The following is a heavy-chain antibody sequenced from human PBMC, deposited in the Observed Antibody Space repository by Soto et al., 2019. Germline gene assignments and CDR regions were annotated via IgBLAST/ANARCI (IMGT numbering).Heavy chain of an antibody. CDR2: INHSGST. CDR1: GGSFSGYY. CDR3: ARGPTAIFGVVIKTNWYFDL. J-gene: IGHJ2*01. D-gene: IGHD3-3*01. V-gene: IGHV4-34*01. Sequence: QVQLQQWGAGLLKPSETLSLTCAVYGGSFSGYYWSWIRQPPGKGLEWIGEINHSGSTNYNPSLKSGVTISVDTSKNQFSLKLSSVTAADTAVYYCARGPTAIFGVVIKTNWYFDLWGRGTLVTVSS.